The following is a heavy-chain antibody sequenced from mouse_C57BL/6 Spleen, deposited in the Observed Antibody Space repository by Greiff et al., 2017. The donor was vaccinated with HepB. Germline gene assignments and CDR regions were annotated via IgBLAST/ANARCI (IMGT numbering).Heavy chain of an antibody. CDR3: ARSGDYDGGWFAY. Sequence: VQLQQSGAELVRPGPSVKVSCKASGYAFTNYLIEWVKQRPGQGLEWIGVINPGSGGTNYNEKFKGKATLTADKSSSTAYMQLSSLTSEDSAVYFCARSGDYDGGWFAYWGQGTLVTVSA. CDR1: GYAFTNYL. V-gene: IGHV1-54*01. D-gene: IGHD2-4*01. J-gene: IGHJ3*01. CDR2: INPGSGGT.